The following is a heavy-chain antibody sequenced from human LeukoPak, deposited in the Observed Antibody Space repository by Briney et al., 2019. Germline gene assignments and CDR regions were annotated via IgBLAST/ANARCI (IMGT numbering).Heavy chain of an antibody. CDR1: GYTFTGYY. CDR3: ASSYSSSWYNYYYYMDV. J-gene: IGHJ6*03. Sequence: ASVKVSCKASGYTFTGYYMHWVRQAPGQGLEWMGWINPNSGGTNYAQKFQGRVTMTRDTSISTAYMELSRLRSDDAAVYYCASSYSSSWYNYYYYMDVWGKGTTVTVSS. D-gene: IGHD6-13*01. V-gene: IGHV1-2*02. CDR2: INPNSGGT.